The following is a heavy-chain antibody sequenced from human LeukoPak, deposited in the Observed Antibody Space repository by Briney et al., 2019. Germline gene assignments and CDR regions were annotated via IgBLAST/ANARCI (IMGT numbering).Heavy chain of an antibody. CDR1: GYTFTSYY. CDR2: INPNSGGT. J-gene: IGHJ4*02. D-gene: IGHD6-6*01. V-gene: IGHV1-2*02. CDR3: ARDSSSSGFDY. Sequence: GASVKVSCKASGYTFTSYYMHWVRQAPGQGLEWMGWINPNSGGTNYAQKFQGRVTMTRDTPISTAYMELSRLRSDDTAVYYCARDSSSSGFDYWGQGTLVTVSS.